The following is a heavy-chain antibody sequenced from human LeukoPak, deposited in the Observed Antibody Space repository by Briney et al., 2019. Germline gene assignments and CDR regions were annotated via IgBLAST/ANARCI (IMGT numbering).Heavy chain of an antibody. CDR2: ITSSSSY. D-gene: IGHD4-17*01. Sequence: GGSLRLSCAASGFTLSTYSMNWVRQAPGKGLEWVSSITSSSSYYADSVKGRFTISRDNAKNSLFLQMNSLRAEDTAAYFCARDPDPHDYGDYEEGFWYYYAMDVWGKGATVTVSS. V-gene: IGHV3-21*01. J-gene: IGHJ6*04. CDR3: ARDPDPHDYGDYEEGFWYYYAMDV. CDR1: GFTLSTYS.